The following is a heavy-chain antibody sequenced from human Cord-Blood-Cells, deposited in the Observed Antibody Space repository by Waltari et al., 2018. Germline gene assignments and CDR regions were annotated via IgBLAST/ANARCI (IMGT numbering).Heavy chain of an antibody. Sequence: QLQLQESGPGLVKPSETLSLTCTVSGGSISSSSYYWGWIRQPPGKGLEWIGSIYYSGSTYYNPSLKSRVTISVDTSKNQFSLKLSSVTAADTAVYYCARRGGQLGIWYFDLWGRGTLVTVSS. CDR3: ARRGGQLGIWYFDL. J-gene: IGHJ2*01. V-gene: IGHV4-39*01. CDR2: IYYSGST. D-gene: IGHD7-27*01. CDR1: GGSISSSSYY.